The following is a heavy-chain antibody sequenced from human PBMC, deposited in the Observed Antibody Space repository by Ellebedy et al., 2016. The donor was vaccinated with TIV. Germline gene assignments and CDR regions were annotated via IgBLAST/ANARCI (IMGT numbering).Heavy chain of an antibody. J-gene: IGHJ3*02. CDR1: GYTLTELS. V-gene: IGHV1-24*01. CDR3: ARIGYCSGVSCRYLGAFDI. Sequence: ASVKVSCKVSGYTLTELSMHWVRQAPGKGLEWMGGFDPEDGETIYAQKFQGRVTITRDTSASTAYMELSSLKSEDTAVYYCARIGYCSGVSCRYLGAFDIWGQGTMVTVSS. CDR2: FDPEDGET. D-gene: IGHD2-15*01.